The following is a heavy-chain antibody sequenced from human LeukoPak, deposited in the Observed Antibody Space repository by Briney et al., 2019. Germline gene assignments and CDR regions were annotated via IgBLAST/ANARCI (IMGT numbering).Heavy chain of an antibody. J-gene: IGHJ4*02. CDR1: GGSISAISGGPYY. Sequence: SETLSLTCTVSGGSISAISGGPYYWSWIRQPAGKGLEWIGRIYTSGSTNYNPSLKSRVTMSVDTSKNQFSLKLSSATAADTAVYYCARDAGSGSQTPYYFDYWGQGTLVTVSS. CDR2: IYTSGST. CDR3: ARDAGSGSQTPYYFDY. D-gene: IGHD3-10*01. V-gene: IGHV4-61*02.